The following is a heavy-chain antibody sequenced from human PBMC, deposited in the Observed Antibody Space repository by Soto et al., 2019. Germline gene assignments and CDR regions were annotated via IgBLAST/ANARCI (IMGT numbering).Heavy chain of an antibody. CDR3: AASISIFGVVPF. J-gene: IGHJ4*02. D-gene: IGHD3-3*01. CDR2: IYYSGST. CDR1: GGSISSYY. V-gene: IGHV4-59*01. Sequence: SETLSLTCTVSGGSISSYYWSWIRQPPGKGLEWIGYIYYSGSTNYNPSLKSRATISVDTAKNQFSLKLRSVTAADTAVYYCAASISIFGVVPFWGQGTRVTVSS.